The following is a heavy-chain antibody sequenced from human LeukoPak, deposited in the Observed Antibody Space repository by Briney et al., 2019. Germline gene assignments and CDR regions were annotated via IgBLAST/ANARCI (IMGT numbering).Heavy chain of an antibody. CDR1: GGSFSGYY. Sequence: TSSETLSLTCAVYGGSFSGYYWSWIRQPPGKGLEWIGEINHSGSTNYNPSLKSRVTISVDTSNNQFSLKLNSVTAADTAIYYCARLFGRGYHSSGPQSYWSQGTLVTVSS. V-gene: IGHV4-34*01. D-gene: IGHD3-22*01. CDR2: INHSGST. J-gene: IGHJ4*02. CDR3: ARLFGRGYHSSGPQSY.